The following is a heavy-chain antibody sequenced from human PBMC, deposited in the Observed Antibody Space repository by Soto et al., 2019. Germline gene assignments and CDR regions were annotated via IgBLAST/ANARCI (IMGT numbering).Heavy chain of an antibody. Sequence: QITLKESGPTLVKPTQTLTLTCTFSGFSLTTRGVGVGWIRQPPGKALEWLALIYWDDDEGYSPSLKSRRTITKYTSXNQVXLXXXXXXXXXXXXXXXXXXXXXXXYHFDYWGQGTLVTV. V-gene: IGHV2-5*02. CDR1: GFSLTTRGVG. D-gene: IGHD2-2*01. J-gene: IGHJ4*02. CDR3: XXXXXXXXYHFDY. CDR2: IYWDDDE.